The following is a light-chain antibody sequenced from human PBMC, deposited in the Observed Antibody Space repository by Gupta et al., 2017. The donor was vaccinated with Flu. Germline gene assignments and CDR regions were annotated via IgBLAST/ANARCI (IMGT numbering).Light chain of an antibody. CDR3: MQGTHLYT. V-gene: IGKV2-30*02. CDR2: QVA. J-gene: IGKJ2*01. CDR1: QSHVHNNGNTF. Sequence: PFTLGQPASYSCKSSQSHVHNNGNTFLNWLQQRPGQSPRRMIDQVAHRDFGVADRFSGSGGGNDFTLKSSRVEDEGVGVYYCMQGTHLYTFGQGTKLEIK.